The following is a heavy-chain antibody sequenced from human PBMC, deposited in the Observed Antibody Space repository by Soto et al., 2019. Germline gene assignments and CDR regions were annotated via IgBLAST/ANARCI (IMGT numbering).Heavy chain of an antibody. D-gene: IGHD6-19*01. J-gene: IGHJ5*02. CDR2: ISGGGDTT. Sequence: PGGSLRLSCAASGFTFSSYGISWIRLSPGKGLEWVSVISGGGDTTYYTPSVKGRFTISRDNAKNSLYLRMNSLRAEDTAVYYCAGHGGQWLNWFDPWGQGILVTVSS. V-gene: IGHV3-23*01. CDR3: AGHGGQWLNWFDP. CDR1: GFTFSSYG.